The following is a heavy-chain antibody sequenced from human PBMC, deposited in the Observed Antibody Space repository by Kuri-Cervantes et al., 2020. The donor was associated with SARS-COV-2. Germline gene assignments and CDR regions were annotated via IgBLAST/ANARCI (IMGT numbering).Heavy chain of an antibody. J-gene: IGHJ6*03. CDR2: INYSGTT. CDR1: GGSFSDNH. CDR3: ARLRRHNNAWFVTGYYMDV. Sequence: GSLRLSCAVYGGSFSDNHWTWVRQPPGKGLEWIGEINYSGTTNYNPSLKSRVTMSVDTSKNQFSLNLTSVTAADTAVYYCARLRRHNNAWFVTGYYMDVWGEGTTVTVSS. V-gene: IGHV4-34*01. D-gene: IGHD3-10*01.